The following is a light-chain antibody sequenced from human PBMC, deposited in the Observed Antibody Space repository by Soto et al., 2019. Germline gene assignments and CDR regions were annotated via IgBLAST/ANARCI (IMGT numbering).Light chain of an antibody. CDR1: QSITSTY. V-gene: IGKV3-20*01. CDR2: GAS. Sequence: EIELTQSPGTLSLSPEERATLSCRASQSITSTYLAWYQQKPGQAPRLLIYGASSRATGIPDRFSGSGSGTDFTLTISRLEPEDFAVYYCHQYSNSLSTFGQGTKVDVK. CDR3: HQYSNSLST. J-gene: IGKJ1*01.